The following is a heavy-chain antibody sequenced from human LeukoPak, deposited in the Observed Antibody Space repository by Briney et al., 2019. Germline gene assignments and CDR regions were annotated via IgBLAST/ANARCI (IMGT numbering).Heavy chain of an antibody. V-gene: IGHV4-61*02. J-gene: IGHJ4*02. D-gene: IGHD6-19*01. CDR2: IYTSGST. CDR3: ASYSGGSGWYGYFDY. Sequence: SQTLSLTCTVSGGSISSGSYYWSWIRQPAGKGLEWIGRIYTSGSTNYNRSLKSRVTISVDTSKNQFSLKLSSVTAADTAVYYCASYSGGSGWYGYFDYWGQGTLVTVSS. CDR1: GGSISSGSYY.